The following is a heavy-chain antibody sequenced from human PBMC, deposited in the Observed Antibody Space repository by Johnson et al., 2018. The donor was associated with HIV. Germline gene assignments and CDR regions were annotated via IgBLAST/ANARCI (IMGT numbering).Heavy chain of an antibody. V-gene: IGHV3-11*04. Sequence: QVQLVESGGGLVQPGGSLRLSCAASRFTFSDYYMSWIRQTPGKGLEWVSYISSSGRNIYYADSVTGRFTVSRDNAKNSVYLQMNSLRAEDTAVYYCARWVDTTFDIWGQGTWVAVAS. CDR3: ARWVDTTFDI. J-gene: IGHJ3*02. CDR1: RFTFSDYY. D-gene: IGHD5-18*01. CDR2: ISSSGRNI.